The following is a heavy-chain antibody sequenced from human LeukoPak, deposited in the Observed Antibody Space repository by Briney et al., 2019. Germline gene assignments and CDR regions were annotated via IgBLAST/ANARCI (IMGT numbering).Heavy chain of an antibody. CDR1: GGTFSSYA. CDR3: ARAGRAGYCSSTSCSPLFDY. J-gene: IGHJ4*02. D-gene: IGHD2-2*01. Sequence: GASVKVSCKASGGTFSSYAISWVRQAPGQGLEWMGGIIPIFGTANYAQKFQGRVTITADESTSTAYMELSSLRSEDTAVYYCARAGRAGYCSSTSCSPLFDYWGQGTLVTVSS. V-gene: IGHV1-69*13. CDR2: IIPIFGTA.